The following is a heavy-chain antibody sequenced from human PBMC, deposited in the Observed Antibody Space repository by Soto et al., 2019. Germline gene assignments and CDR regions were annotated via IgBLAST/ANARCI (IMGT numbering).Heavy chain of an antibody. D-gene: IGHD6-13*01. J-gene: IGHJ6*02. Sequence: QVQLVQSGAEVKKPGSSMKVSCKASGGTFSSYAISWVRQAPGQGLEWMGGIIPIFGTANYAQKFQGRVTITADESTSTAYMELSSLRSEDTAVYYCARRLAAAGHYYYGMDVWGQGTTVTVSS. CDR1: GGTFSSYA. CDR2: IIPIFGTA. CDR3: ARRLAAAGHYYYGMDV. V-gene: IGHV1-69*12.